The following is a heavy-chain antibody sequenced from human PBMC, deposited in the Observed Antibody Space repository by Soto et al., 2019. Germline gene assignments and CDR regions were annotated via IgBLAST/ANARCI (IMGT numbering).Heavy chain of an antibody. Sequence: GGSLRLSCAASGFTFSNYAMHWVRQAPGKGLEWVAVISYDGSNKYYADSVKGRFTISRDNSKNTLYLQMNSLRAEDTAVYYCARDKSSRYYYGMDVCGQGTTVNVSS. CDR3: ARDKSSRYYYGMDV. V-gene: IGHV3-30-3*01. CDR1: GFTFSNYA. CDR2: ISYDGSNK. J-gene: IGHJ6*02.